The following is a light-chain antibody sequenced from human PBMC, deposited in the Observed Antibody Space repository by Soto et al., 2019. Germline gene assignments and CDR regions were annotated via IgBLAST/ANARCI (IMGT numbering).Light chain of an antibody. CDR2: DAA. Sequence: DIQMTQSPYSLSAAVGDRVTIACRASQNINTYLNWYQQKLGKAPKLLIFDAASLQSGVPSRFSGGGSRTDFTLTITSLQPEDFATYYCQQTSSAPFTFGPGTKVDIK. V-gene: IGKV1-39*01. CDR3: QQTSSAPFT. J-gene: IGKJ3*01. CDR1: QNINTY.